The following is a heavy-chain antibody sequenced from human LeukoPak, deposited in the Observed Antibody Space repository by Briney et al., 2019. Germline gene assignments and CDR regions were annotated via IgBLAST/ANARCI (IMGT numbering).Heavy chain of an antibody. V-gene: IGHV4-59*01. Sequence: PSETLSLTCTVSVSGDSFSSYHWSWLRQPPGKGLEWIGYISSSGRTSYNPSLKSQVTTSVDTSKNQFSLKLSSVTAADTAVYYCARVGRGDHTWGSYYCDHWGQGTLVSVSS. CDR2: ISSSGRT. CDR3: ARVGRGDHTWGSYYCDH. CDR1: GDSFSSYH. J-gene: IGHJ4*02. D-gene: IGHD3-16*01.